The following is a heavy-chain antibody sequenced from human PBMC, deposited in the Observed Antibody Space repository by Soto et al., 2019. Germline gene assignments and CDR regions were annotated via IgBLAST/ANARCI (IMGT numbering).Heavy chain of an antibody. CDR1: GFTFSRYW. Sequence: PGGSLRFSCAASGFTFSRYWMAWVRQAPGKGLEWVANINQDVSQKLYVDSVRGRFTISGDNAKNSVYLQMNNLRADDTAVYYCAKIGYNDWDFDYWGQGTLVTVSS. CDR2: INQDVSQK. CDR3: AKIGYNDWDFDY. D-gene: IGHD3-22*01. V-gene: IGHV3-7*01. J-gene: IGHJ4*02.